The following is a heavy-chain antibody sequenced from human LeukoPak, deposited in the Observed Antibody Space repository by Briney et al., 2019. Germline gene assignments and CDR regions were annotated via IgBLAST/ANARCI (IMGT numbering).Heavy chain of an antibody. J-gene: IGHJ3*02. CDR2: IWYDGSNK. CDR3: VKTLISVAGTGAFDI. Sequence: GRSLRLSCAASGFTFSSYGMHWVRQAPGKGLEWVAVIWYDGSNKYYADSVKGRFTISRDNSKNTLYLQMSSLRAEDTAVYYCVKTLISVAGTGAFDIWGQGTMVTVSS. CDR1: GFTFSSYG. V-gene: IGHV3-33*06. D-gene: IGHD6-19*01.